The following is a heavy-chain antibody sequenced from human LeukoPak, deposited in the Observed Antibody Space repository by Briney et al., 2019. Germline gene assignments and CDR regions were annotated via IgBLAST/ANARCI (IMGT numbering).Heavy chain of an antibody. Sequence: ASVKVSCKASGYTFTSYGISWVRQAPGQGLEWMGWISAYNGNTNYAQKLQGRVTMTTDTSTSTAYMELRSLRSDDTAVYCCARGRSGYPPYYFDYWGQGTLVTVSS. J-gene: IGHJ4*02. CDR2: ISAYNGNT. CDR1: GYTFTSYG. CDR3: ARGRSGYPPYYFDY. V-gene: IGHV1-18*01. D-gene: IGHD3-22*01.